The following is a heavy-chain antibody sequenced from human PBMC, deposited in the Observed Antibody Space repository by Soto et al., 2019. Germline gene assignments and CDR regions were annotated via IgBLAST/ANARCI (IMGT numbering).Heavy chain of an antibody. CDR1: GDSMSGYY. V-gene: IGHV4-59*01. CDR2: VHYSGST. Sequence: QVQLQESGPGLVKPSETLSLTCTVSGDSMSGYYWSWIRQSPGRALEWIGYVHYSGSTSYNPSLRGRATMLVDKSLSQVSLRLDSVTTADTAVYYCAREKNGIGFDYWGLGALVTVSS. D-gene: IGHD2-8*01. CDR3: AREKNGIGFDY. J-gene: IGHJ4*02.